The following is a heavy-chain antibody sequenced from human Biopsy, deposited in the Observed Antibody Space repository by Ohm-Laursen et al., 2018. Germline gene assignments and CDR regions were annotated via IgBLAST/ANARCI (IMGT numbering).Heavy chain of an antibody. CDR1: GGSFSMDA. CDR2: IIPMSRTP. Sequence: LVKVSCKTSGGSFSMDAFSWMRQVPGQGLEWMGLIIPMSRTPDYAQKFQGRVTFTADESTSTVYMKLTSLTSDDTAVYYCASPNSGTYDVWGQGTTVTVSS. V-gene: IGHV1-69*13. D-gene: IGHD1-26*01. J-gene: IGHJ6*02. CDR3: ASPNSGTYDV.